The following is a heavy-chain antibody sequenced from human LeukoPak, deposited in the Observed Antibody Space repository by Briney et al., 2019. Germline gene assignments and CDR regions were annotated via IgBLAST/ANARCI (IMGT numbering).Heavy chain of an antibody. Sequence: GGSLRLSCAVSGFTFSSYEMNWVRQAPGKGLERVSYLSSSGTTIYYADSVNGRFTISRDNAKNSLYLQMNSLRAEDTAVYYCAELGVTMIGGVWGKGTTVTISS. CDR2: LSSSGTTI. D-gene: IGHD3-10*02. CDR1: GFTFSSYE. CDR3: AELGVTMIGGV. V-gene: IGHV3-48*03. J-gene: IGHJ6*04.